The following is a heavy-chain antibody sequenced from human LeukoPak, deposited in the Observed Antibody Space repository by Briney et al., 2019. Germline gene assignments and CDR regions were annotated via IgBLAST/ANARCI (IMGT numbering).Heavy chain of an antibody. CDR1: GFTFSSYA. D-gene: IGHD2-21*01. V-gene: IGHV3-30-3*01. CDR3: AREGIVTGPLGEYFQH. CDR2: ISYDGSNK. J-gene: IGHJ1*01. Sequence: GGSLRLSCAASGFTFSSYAMHWVRQAPGKGLEWVAVISYDGSNKYYADSVKGRFTISRDNSKNTLYLQMHSLRAEDKAVYYCAREGIVTGPLGEYFQHWGQRTLATVSS.